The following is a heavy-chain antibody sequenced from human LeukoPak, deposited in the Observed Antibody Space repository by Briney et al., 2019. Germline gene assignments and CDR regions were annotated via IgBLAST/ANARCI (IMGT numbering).Heavy chain of an antibody. CDR2: ISSSSSYI. D-gene: IGHD3-22*01. CDR1: GFSFSSYT. J-gene: IGHJ4*02. V-gene: IGHV3-21*01. CDR3: ARDGYYYDSSGYHFDY. Sequence: GGSLRLSCAASGFSFSSYTMNWVRQAPGKGLEWVSIISSSSSYIYYADSVKGRFTISRDNAKNALYLQMNSLRVEDTAVYYCARDGYYYDSSGYHFDYWGQGTLVTVSS.